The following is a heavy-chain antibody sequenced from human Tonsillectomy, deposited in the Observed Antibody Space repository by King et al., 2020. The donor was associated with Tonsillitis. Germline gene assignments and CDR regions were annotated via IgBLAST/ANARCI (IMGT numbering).Heavy chain of an antibody. CDR1: GFTFNDYA. CDR2: INWNSDNI. V-gene: IGHV3-9*01. D-gene: IGHD3-10*01. J-gene: IGHJ4*02. Sequence: VQLVESGGGLVQPSRSLRLSCAASGFTFNDYAMHWVRQAPGKGLEWVSGINWNSDNIAYADSVKGRFTISRDNAKNSLFLQMNSLRSEDTALYYCAKGHQLWFGDLFIRAYFDSWGEGALVTVSS. CDR3: AKGHQLWFGDLFIRAYFDS.